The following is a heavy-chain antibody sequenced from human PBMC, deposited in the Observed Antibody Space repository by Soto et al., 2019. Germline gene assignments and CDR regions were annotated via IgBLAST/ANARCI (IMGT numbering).Heavy chain of an antibody. Sequence: TSETLSLTCTVSGDSISSYPWSWLRQAAGKGLEWIGRFYTTGTTTYNPSLKSRVSMSVGTSRNQFSLKVNSVTAADTALYFCALGGYNYGRPFDFWGQGTRVTVSS. CDR2: FYTTGTT. D-gene: IGHD5-18*01. CDR3: ALGGYNYGRPFDF. V-gene: IGHV4-4*07. CDR1: GDSISSYP. J-gene: IGHJ4*02.